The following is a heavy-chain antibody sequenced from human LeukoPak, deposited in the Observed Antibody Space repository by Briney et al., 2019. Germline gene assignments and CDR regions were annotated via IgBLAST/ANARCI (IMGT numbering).Heavy chain of an antibody. V-gene: IGHV3-23*01. CDR3: AKVREVVVITTFDY. CDR2: ISGSGGST. Sequence: GGSLRLSCAASEFTFSSYAMSWVRQAPGKGLEWVSAISGSGGSTYYADSVKGRFTISRDNSKNTLYLQMNSLRAEDTAVYYCAKVREVVVITTFDYWGQGTLVTVSS. J-gene: IGHJ4*02. CDR1: EFTFSSYA. D-gene: IGHD3-22*01.